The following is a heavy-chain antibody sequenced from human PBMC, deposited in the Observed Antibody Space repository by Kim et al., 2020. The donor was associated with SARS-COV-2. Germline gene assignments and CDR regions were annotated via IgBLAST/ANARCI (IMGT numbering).Heavy chain of an antibody. CDR3: ARVLQRYRYGGM. V-gene: IGHV4-31*03. J-gene: IGHJ6*01. CDR1: VGSMSSGDYY. D-gene: IGHD5-18*01. CDR2: ISNSGST. Sequence: SETLSLSCTVCVGSMSSGDYYRSWIRQQPREGLEWIAFISNSGSTFNHPTFTSRLMILLFTSVNEFFLTLSSVTVAVTAVLYCARVLQRYRYGGM.